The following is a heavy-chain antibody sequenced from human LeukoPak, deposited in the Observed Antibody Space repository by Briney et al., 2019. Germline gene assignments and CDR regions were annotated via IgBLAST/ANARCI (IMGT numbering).Heavy chain of an antibody. CDR3: ARDRPLGYCSSTSCPTDAFDI. D-gene: IGHD2-2*01. CDR1: GFTFSSYS. J-gene: IGHJ3*02. Sequence: PEGSLRLSCAASGFTFSSYSMNWVRQAPGKGLEWVSSISSSSSYIYYADSVKGRFTISRDNAKNSLYLQMNSLRAEDTAVYYCARDRPLGYCSSTSCPTDAFDIWGQGTMVTVSS. V-gene: IGHV3-21*01. CDR2: ISSSSSYI.